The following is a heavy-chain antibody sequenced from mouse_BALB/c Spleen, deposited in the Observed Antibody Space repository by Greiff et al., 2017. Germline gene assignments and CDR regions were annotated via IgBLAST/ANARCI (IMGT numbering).Heavy chain of an antibody. D-gene: IGHD1-1*01. Sequence: QVQLQQSGAELVRPGTSVKVSCKASGYAFTNYLIEWVKQRPGQGLEWIGVINPGSGGTNSNEKFKGKATLTADKSSSTAYMQLSSLTSDDSAVYFCARNYGSSHWEFDVWGAGTTVTVSS. CDR1: GYAFTNYL. CDR2: INPGSGGT. CDR3: ARNYGSSHWEFDV. J-gene: IGHJ1*01. V-gene: IGHV1-54*01.